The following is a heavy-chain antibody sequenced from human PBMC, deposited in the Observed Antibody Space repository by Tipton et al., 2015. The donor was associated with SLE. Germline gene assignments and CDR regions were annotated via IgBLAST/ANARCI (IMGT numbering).Heavy chain of an antibody. CDR3: ATDPWGDY. J-gene: IGHJ4*02. CDR2: VDPEDGEK. D-gene: IGHD3-16*01. V-gene: IGHV1-24*01. CDR1: GYALTEFS. Sequence: QSGPEVKKPGASVKVSCKVSGYALTEFSIHWVRQAPGKGLEWMGGVDPEDGEKIYAQKFQGRVTMTEDTSINTVYMELSSLRSEDTAVYYCATDPWGDYWGQGTLVTVSS.